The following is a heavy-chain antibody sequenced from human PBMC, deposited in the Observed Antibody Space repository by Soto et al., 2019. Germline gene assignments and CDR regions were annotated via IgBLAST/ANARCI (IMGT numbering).Heavy chain of an antibody. CDR2: VNPNSGNT. Sequence: ASVQVSCKASGYTFTSYDINWVRQATGQGLEWLGWVNPNSGNTGYAQKFQGRVTMTRDTSISTAYMELSRLRSEDTAVYYCARGWGDYSKSGGVDYWGQGTLVTVSS. J-gene: IGHJ4*02. D-gene: IGHD6-13*01. CDR3: ARGWGDYSKSGGVDY. V-gene: IGHV1-8*01. CDR1: GYTFTSYD.